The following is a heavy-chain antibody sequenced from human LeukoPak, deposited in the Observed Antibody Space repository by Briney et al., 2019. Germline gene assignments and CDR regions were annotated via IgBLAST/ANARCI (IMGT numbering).Heavy chain of an antibody. CDR1: GGSISSSSYY. V-gene: IGHV4-39*07. D-gene: IGHD3-22*01. J-gene: IGHJ6*03. CDR3: ARPTWGDDSSGPSPYYYYMDV. Sequence: KTSETLSLTCTVSGGSISSSSYYWGWIRQPPGKGLEWIGSIYYSGSTYYNPSLKSRVTISVDTSKNQFSLKLSSVTAADTAVYYCARPTWGDDSSGPSPYYYYMDVWGKGTTVTVSS. CDR2: IYYSGST.